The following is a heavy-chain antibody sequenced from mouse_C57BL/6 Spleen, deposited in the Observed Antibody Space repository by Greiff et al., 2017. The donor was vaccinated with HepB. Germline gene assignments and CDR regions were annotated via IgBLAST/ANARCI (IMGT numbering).Heavy chain of an antibody. V-gene: IGHV1-7*01. J-gene: IGHJ4*01. CDR1: GYTFTCYW. Sequence: VQLKQSGAVLAKPGASVMLSCKASGYTFTCYWMHWVKLRPGQGLEWIGYINPSSGYTKYNQKFKDKATLTADKSSSTAYMQLSSLTYEDSAVYYCARRGPYAMDYWGQGTSVTVSS. CDR3: ARRGPYAMDY. CDR2: INPSSGYT. D-gene: IGHD1-1*02.